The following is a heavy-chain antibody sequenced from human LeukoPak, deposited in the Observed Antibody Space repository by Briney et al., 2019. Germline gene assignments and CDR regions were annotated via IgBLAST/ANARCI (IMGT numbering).Heavy chain of an antibody. J-gene: IGHJ4*02. CDR1: GFTFDDYT. CDR2: ISWDGGST. Sequence: GGSLRLSCAASGFTFDDYTMHWVRQAPGKGLEWVSLISWDGGSTYYADSVKGRFTTSRDNAKNSLYLQMNSLRAEDTAVYYCARDLRSSGYYAFDYWGQGTLVTVSS. D-gene: IGHD3-22*01. V-gene: IGHV3-43*01. CDR3: ARDLRSSGYYAFDY.